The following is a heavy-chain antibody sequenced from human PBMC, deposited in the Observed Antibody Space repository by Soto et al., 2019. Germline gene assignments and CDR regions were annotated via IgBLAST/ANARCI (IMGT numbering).Heavy chain of an antibody. CDR2: VYHTGDT. CDR3: ARVFFSLNYQLPVLEY. V-gene: IGHV4-4*02. D-gene: IGHD2-2*01. Sequence: SETLSLTCAVSGGSISNRNWWSWVRQSPGKGLEWIGEVYHTGDTIYNPSLKSRVSISVDKTKNQFSLKVTSVTAADTAVYYCARVFFSLNYQLPVLEYWGQGTLVTVSS. J-gene: IGHJ4*02. CDR1: GGSISNRNW.